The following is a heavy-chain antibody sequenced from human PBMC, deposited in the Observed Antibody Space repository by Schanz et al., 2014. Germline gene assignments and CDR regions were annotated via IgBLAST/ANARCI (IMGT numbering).Heavy chain of an antibody. Sequence: EVQLVESGGGLVQPGGSLRLSCTASGFTFSSYWMHWVRQAPGKGLEWVANIKQDESEKYYVDSVKGRFTISRDNAKNSLFLQMNSLRPEDTAVYYCARGRVLESWGQGTLVTVSS. D-gene: IGHD1-1*01. J-gene: IGHJ5*02. V-gene: IGHV3-7*02. CDR1: GFTFSSYW. CDR3: ARGRVLES. CDR2: IKQDESEK.